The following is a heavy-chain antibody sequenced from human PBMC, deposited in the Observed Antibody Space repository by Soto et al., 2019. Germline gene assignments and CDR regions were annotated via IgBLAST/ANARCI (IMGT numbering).Heavy chain of an antibody. J-gene: IGHJ4*02. D-gene: IGHD1-1*01. Sequence: SETLSLTCSVSGSSFSNFYWSWIRQPAGKGLEWIGRIYTSGATSYNPSLKSRVTMSVDTPQTQMSLNLRSVTAADTAVYYCARGGIQLSYAFDYWGQGILVTVSS. CDR3: ARGGIQLSYAFDY. CDR1: GSSFSNFY. CDR2: IYTSGAT. V-gene: IGHV4-4*07.